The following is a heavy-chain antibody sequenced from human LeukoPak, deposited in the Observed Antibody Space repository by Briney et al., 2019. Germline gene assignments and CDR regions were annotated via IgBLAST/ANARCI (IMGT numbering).Heavy chain of an antibody. CDR1: GVTFSSYS. CDR2: ISSSSSYI. J-gene: IGHJ4*02. CDR3: ARDLPSIAARFGLFDY. D-gene: IGHD6-6*01. Sequence: GGSLRLSCAASGVTFSSYSMNWVRQAPGKGLEWVSSISSSSSYIYYADSVKGRFTISRDNAKNSLYLQMNSLRAEDTAVYYCARDLPSIAARFGLFDYWGQGTLVTVSS. V-gene: IGHV3-21*01.